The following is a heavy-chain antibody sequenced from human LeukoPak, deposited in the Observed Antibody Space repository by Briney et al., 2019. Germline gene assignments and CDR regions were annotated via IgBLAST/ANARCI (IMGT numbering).Heavy chain of an antibody. D-gene: IGHD3-3*01. Sequence: ASVKVSCKASGYTFTSYDISWVRQSPGQRLEWMAWISTYNGNTNYTLKVQGRATMTTDTSTTTAYMELRSLRSDDTAVYYCARVLRYDFWSAYYFDYWGQGTLVTVSS. CDR1: GYTFTSYD. CDR2: ISTYNGNT. CDR3: ARVLRYDFWSAYYFDY. J-gene: IGHJ4*02. V-gene: IGHV1-18*01.